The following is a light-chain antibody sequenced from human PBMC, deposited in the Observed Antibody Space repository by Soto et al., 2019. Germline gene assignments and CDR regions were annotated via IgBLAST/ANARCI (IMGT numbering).Light chain of an antibody. Sequence: EIVLTQSPATLSSFPGDRVTLSCRASQAVNTRLAWYQHKPGQAPRLLIYLTSNRAAGIPARFSGSGSETDFTLTISDVEPEDFAVYYCQQYHSWPITFGQGTRLEIK. CDR1: QAVNTR. V-gene: IGKV3D-11*01. J-gene: IGKJ5*01. CDR2: LTS. CDR3: QQYHSWPIT.